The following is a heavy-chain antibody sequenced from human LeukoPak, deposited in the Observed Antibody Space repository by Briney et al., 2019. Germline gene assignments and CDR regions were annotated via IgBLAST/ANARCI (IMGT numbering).Heavy chain of an antibody. V-gene: IGHV4-38-2*02. D-gene: IGHD2-2*01. CDR2: IYHSGSA. J-gene: IGHJ5*02. Sequence: SETLSFTCAVSGYSISNGYQWAWIRQPSGKTLEWIGSIYHSGSAHYNPSLKSRVTISVDTSNNHFSLRLSSVTAADTAVYYCARDPRWLTPDCTSTSCYENYFDPWGQGTLVTVSS. CDR3: ARDPRWLTPDCTSTSCYENYFDP. CDR1: GYSISNGYQ.